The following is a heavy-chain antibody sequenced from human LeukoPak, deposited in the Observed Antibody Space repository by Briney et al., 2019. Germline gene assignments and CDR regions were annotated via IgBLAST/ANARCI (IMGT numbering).Heavy chain of an antibody. Sequence: ASVTVSCTASGYTFTDYYMHWVQQAPGKGLEWMGRVDPEDGETIYAEKFQGRVTITADTSTDTAYMELSSLRSEDTAVYYCATGSDSSGWYDDYWGRGTLVTVSS. CDR3: ATGSDSSGWYDDY. D-gene: IGHD6-19*01. J-gene: IGHJ4*02. CDR1: GYTFTDYY. V-gene: IGHV1-69-2*01. CDR2: VDPEDGET.